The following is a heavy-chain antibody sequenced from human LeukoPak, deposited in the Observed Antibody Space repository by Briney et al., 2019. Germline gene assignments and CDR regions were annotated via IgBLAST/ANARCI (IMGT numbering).Heavy chain of an antibody. CDR1: GFTFSSYA. D-gene: IGHD6-19*01. J-gene: IGHJ5*02. Sequence: PGGSLRLSCAASGFTFSSYAMHWVRQAPGKGLEWVAVISYDGSNKYYADSVKGRFTISRDNSKNTLYLQMNSLRAEDTAVYYCARGRTSSGWYWFDPWGQGTLVTVSS. CDR3: ARGRTSSGWYWFDP. V-gene: IGHV3-30*04. CDR2: ISYDGSNK.